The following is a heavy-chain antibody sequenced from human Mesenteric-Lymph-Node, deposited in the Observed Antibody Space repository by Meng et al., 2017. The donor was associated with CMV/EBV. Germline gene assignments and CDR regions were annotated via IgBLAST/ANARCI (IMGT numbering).Heavy chain of an antibody. D-gene: IGHD3-16*01. V-gene: IGHV3-23*01. Sequence: GESLKISCAASGFTFSSYAMSWVRQAPGKGLEWVSAISGSGGSTYYADSVKGRFTISRDNSKNTLYLQMNSLRAEDTAVYYCARELRGHFDYWGQGTLVTVSS. CDR1: GFTFSSYA. CDR2: ISGSGGST. J-gene: IGHJ4*02. CDR3: ARELRGHFDY.